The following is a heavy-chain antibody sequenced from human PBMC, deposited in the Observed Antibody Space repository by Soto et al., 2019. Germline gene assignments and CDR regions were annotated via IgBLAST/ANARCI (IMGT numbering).Heavy chain of an antibody. CDR3: ARDYCSGGSCTYDDYYYYYYMDV. D-gene: IGHD2-15*01. CDR1: GYTFTSYY. CDR2: INPSGGST. V-gene: IGHV1-46*03. J-gene: IGHJ6*03. Sequence: GASVKVSCKASGYTFTSYYMHWVRQAPGQGLEWMGIINPSGGSTSYAQKFQGRVTMTRGTSTSTVYMELSSLRSEDTAVYYCARDYCSGGSCTYDDYYYYYYMDVWGKGATVTVSS.